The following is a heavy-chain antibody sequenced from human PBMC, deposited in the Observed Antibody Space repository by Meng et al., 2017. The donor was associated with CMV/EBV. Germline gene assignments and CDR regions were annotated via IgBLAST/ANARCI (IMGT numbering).Heavy chain of an antibody. CDR3: ATPVGAYYFDY. Sequence: SETLSLTCTVSGGSISSSSYYWGWIRQPPGKGLEWIGSIYYSGSTYYNPSLKSRVTISVDTSKNQFSLKLRYVTAADTAVYYCATPVGAYYFDYWGQGTRVTVSS. D-gene: IGHD3-16*01. CDR1: GGSISSSSYY. CDR2: IYYSGST. V-gene: IGHV4-39*07. J-gene: IGHJ4*02.